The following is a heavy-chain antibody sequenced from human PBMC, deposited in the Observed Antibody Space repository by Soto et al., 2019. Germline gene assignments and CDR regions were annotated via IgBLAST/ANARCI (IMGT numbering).Heavy chain of an antibody. V-gene: IGHV4-34*01. J-gene: IGHJ4*02. CDR3: ASTYGERNSTNDY. Sequence: PSETLSLTCAVYGGSFSGYYWSWIRQPPGKGLEWIGEINHSGSTNYNPSLKSRVTISVDTSKNQFSLKLSSVTAADTAVYYCASTYGERNSTNDYWGQGTLVTVSS. D-gene: IGHD4-17*01. CDR2: INHSGST. CDR1: GGSFSGYY.